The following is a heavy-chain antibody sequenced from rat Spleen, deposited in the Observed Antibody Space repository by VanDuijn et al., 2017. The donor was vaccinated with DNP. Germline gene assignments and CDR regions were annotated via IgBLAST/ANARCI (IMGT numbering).Heavy chain of an antibody. CDR1: GFTFSDYG. CDR2: IHYDGGST. J-gene: IGHJ2*01. D-gene: IGHD1-11*01. V-gene: IGHV5S13*01. CDR3: ARHGGRVWYFDY. Sequence: EVQLVESGGGLVQPGRSMKLSCAASGFTFSDYGMAWVLQAPTKGLEWVAYIHYDGGSTYYGDSVKGRFTISRDSAKNTQYLQMDSLRSEDTATYYCARHGGRVWYFDYWGQGVMVTVSS.